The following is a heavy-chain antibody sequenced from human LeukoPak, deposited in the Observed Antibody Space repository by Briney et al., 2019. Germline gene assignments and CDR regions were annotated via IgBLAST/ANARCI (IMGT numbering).Heavy chain of an antibody. D-gene: IGHD3-10*02. J-gene: IGHJ6*04. CDR3: AELGITMIGGV. CDR2: IGGSGGNI. CDR1: GLSFSNYA. Sequence: PGGSLRLSCAASGLSFSNYAMYWVRQAPGKGLEWVSAIGGSGGNIFYTDSVKGRFTISRDNSKNTLYLHMNSLRAEDTAVYYCAELGITMIGGVWGKGTTVTISS. V-gene: IGHV3-23*01.